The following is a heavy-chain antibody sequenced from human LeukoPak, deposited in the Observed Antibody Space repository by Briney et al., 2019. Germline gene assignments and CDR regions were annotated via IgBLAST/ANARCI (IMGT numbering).Heavy chain of an antibody. CDR1: GYTFTSYG. J-gene: IGHJ5*02. Sequence: ASVTVSCKASGYTFTSYGISWVRQAPGQGLEWMGWISAYNGNTNYAQKLQGRVTMTTDTSTSTAYIELRSLRSDDTAVYYCARVGTSSTDGDWFDPWGQGTLVTVSS. D-gene: IGHD2-2*01. V-gene: IGHV1-18*01. CDR2: ISAYNGNT. CDR3: ARVGTSSTDGDWFDP.